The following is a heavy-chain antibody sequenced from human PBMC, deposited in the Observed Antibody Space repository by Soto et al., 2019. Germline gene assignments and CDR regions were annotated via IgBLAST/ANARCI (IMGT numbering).Heavy chain of an antibody. Sequence: ASVKVSSGSSGYTFPCYYIHYWHNLSHKSLESLRIINPCCGSSSFAQKFQGRVTMHRDTSTRTVYTELSSLRSEDTAVYYCAREKDTAMAPLEYWGQGTLVTVST. CDR1: GYTFPCYY. CDR2: INPCCGSS. D-gene: IGHD5-18*01. V-gene: IGHV1-46*01. J-gene: IGHJ4*02. CDR3: AREKDTAMAPLEY.